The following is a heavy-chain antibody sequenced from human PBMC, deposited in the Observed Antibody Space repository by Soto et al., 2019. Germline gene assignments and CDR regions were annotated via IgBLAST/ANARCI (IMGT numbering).Heavy chain of an antibody. Sequence: PGGSLRLSCAASGFTFSTYWMSWVRQAPGKGLEWVANIKQGGSEKYYVDSVKGRFTISRDNAQNSLYLQMNSLRAEDTAVYYCVRERSGNYGWFDPWGQGTPVTVSS. CDR3: VRERSGNYGWFDP. D-gene: IGHD4-17*01. CDR1: GFTFSTYW. V-gene: IGHV3-7*01. CDR2: IKQGGSEK. J-gene: IGHJ5*02.